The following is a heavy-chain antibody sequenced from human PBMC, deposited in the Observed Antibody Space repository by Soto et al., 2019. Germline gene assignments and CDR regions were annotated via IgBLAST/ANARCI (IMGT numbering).Heavy chain of an antibody. CDR2: IRSKAYGGTT. D-gene: IGHD2-15*01. V-gene: IGHV3-49*03. Sequence: SLRLSCTVSGFTFGDYAMNWFRQAPGKGLEWAGFIRSKAYGGTTEYAASVKGRFTISRDDSKSIAYLQMNSLKTEDTAVYYCTRDSNVPATNFYGMDVWGQGTTVTVSS. CDR1: GFTFGDYA. J-gene: IGHJ6*02. CDR3: TRDSNVPATNFYGMDV.